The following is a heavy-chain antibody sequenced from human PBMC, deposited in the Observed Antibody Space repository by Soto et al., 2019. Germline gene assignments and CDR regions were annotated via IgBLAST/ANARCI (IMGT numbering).Heavy chain of an antibody. CDR3: AADKNYGILTGFQLFDY. J-gene: IGHJ4*02. CDR1: GFTFTSSA. D-gene: IGHD3-9*01. Sequence: SVKVSCKASGFTFTSSAVQWVRQARGQRLEWIGWIVVGSGNTNYAQKFQERVTITRDMSTSTAYMELSSLRSEDTAVYYCAADKNYGILTGFQLFDYWGQRTLVTVSS. V-gene: IGHV1-58*01. CDR2: IVVGSGNT.